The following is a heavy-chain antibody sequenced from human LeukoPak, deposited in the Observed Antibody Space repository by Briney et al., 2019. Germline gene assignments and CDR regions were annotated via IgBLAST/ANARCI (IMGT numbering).Heavy chain of an antibody. Sequence: ASVKVSCKTSGYTFTTYGVSWVRQAPGQGLEWMGWVSGYTGNTNYAERFQGRVTMTTDTSTSTVYMELTSLRSDDTAAYYCARGEVSASLYYLDFWGQGTLVTVS. CDR1: GYTFTTYG. J-gene: IGHJ4*02. CDR2: VSGYTGNT. V-gene: IGHV1-18*01. D-gene: IGHD2-2*01. CDR3: ARGEVSASLYYLDF.